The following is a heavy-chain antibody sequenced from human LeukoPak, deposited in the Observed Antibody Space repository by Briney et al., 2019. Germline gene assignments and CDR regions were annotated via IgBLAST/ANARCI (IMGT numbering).Heavy chain of an antibody. V-gene: IGHV3-23*01. CDR1: GFTFSSYA. D-gene: IGHD5-12*01. J-gene: IGHJ4*02. CDR2: ISGSGSTT. CDR3: AKGVGYSGYEPFVY. Sequence: PGGSLRLSCAASGFTFSSYAMSWVRQAPGKGLEWVSGISGSGSTTYYADSVRGRFTISRDNPKNTQYLQMNSLRAEDTAVYYCAKGVGYSGYEPFVYWGQGTLVTVSS.